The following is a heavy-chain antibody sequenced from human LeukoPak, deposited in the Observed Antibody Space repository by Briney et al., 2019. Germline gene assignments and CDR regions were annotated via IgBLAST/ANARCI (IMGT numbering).Heavy chain of an antibody. Sequence: SETLSLTCAVYGGSFSGYYWSWIRQPPGKGLEWIGEINHSGSTNYNPSLKSRVTISVDTSKNQFSLKLTSVTAADTAVYYCARGLPAAGPYQTFWFDPWGQGTLVTVSS. V-gene: IGHV4-34*01. CDR3: ARGLPAAGPYQTFWFDP. D-gene: IGHD6-13*01. J-gene: IGHJ5*02. CDR1: GGSFSGYY. CDR2: INHSGST.